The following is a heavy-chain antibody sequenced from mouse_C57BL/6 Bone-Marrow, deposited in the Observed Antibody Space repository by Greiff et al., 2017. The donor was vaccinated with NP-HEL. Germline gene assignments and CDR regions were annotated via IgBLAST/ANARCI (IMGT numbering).Heavy chain of an antibody. V-gene: IGHV14-3*01. CDR1: GFNIKNTY. CDR3: AKLYYYGSSRGYFDV. J-gene: IGHJ1*03. D-gene: IGHD1-1*01. CDR2: IDPANGNT. Sequence: VQLQQSVAELVRPGASVKLSCTASGFNIKNTYMHWVKQRPEQGLEWIGRIDPANGNTKYAPKFQGKATITADTSSNTAYLQLSSLTSEDTAIYYCAKLYYYGSSRGYFDVWGTGTTVTVSS.